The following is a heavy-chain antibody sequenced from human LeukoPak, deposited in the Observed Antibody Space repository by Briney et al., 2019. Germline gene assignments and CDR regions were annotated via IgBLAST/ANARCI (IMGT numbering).Heavy chain of an antibody. CDR1: GNTFTDHY. CDR3: ARPYCKNGVCLVWLGP. V-gene: IGHV1-2*02. J-gene: IGHJ5*02. CDR2: INPHSGDA. Sequence: ASVKVSCKASGNTFTDHYMHWVRQAPGQGLEWMGEINPHSGDANYAQKFQGRVTLTRDTSISTAYMELSSLRPDDTAVYYCARPYCKNGVCLVWLGPWGQGTLVTASS. D-gene: IGHD2-8*01.